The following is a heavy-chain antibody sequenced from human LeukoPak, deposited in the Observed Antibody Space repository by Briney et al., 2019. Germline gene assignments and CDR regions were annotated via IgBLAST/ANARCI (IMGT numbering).Heavy chain of an antibody. CDR3: AWESVPGGRCDSFDI. Sequence: GRSLRLSCAASGFTLSRFEMNWVGQAPRTGGEGVAYISGSISNIYYADSLNRLFTISRDNAKNSLSLQMNILRASDTAIYYCAWESVPGGRCDSFDIWGQGTMVTVSS. D-gene: IGHD4-17*01. J-gene: IGHJ3*02. V-gene: IGHV3-48*03. CDR1: GFTLSRFE. CDR2: ISGSISNI.